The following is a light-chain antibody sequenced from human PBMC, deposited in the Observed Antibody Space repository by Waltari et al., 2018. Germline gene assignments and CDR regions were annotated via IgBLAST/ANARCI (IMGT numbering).Light chain of an antibody. V-gene: IGLV2-14*01. J-gene: IGLJ1*01. CDR1: SSDVGGYNY. CDR3: SSYTSSSTQYG. Sequence: QSALTQPASVSGSPGQSITISCTGTSSDVGGYNYVSWYQQHPGKAPKLMIYEVSKRPAGVSNRFACSKSGNPASLTISGLQAEDEADYYCSSYTSSSTQYGFGTGTKVTVL. CDR2: EVS.